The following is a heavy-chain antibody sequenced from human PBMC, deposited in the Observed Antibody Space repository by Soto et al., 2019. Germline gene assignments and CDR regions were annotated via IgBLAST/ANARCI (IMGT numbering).Heavy chain of an antibody. CDR3: ARSRRIAVAGTSEYFQH. V-gene: IGHV1-18*01. J-gene: IGHJ1*01. CDR2: ISAYNGNT. Sequence: QVQLVQSGAEVKKPGASVKVSCKASGYTFTSYGISWVRQAAGQGLEWMGWISAYNGNTNYAQKLQGRVTMTTDTSTSTAYMELRSLRSDDTAVYYCARSRRIAVAGTSEYFQHWGQGTLVSVSS. CDR1: GYTFTSYG. D-gene: IGHD6-19*01.